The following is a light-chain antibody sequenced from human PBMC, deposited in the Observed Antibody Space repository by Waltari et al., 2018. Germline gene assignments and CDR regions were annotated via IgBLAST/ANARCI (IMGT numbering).Light chain of an antibody. J-gene: IGLJ2*01. CDR1: SSNIGRNT. Sequence: QSVLTQPPSASGTPGQRVTISCSGSSSNIGRNTVNWYQQLPGTAPKLLIHSNNPRPSGVPDRFSVSKSGTSASLAISGLQSEDEADYYCATWDASLTGWVFGGGTKLTVL. CDR3: ATWDASLTGWV. CDR2: SNN. V-gene: IGLV1-44*01.